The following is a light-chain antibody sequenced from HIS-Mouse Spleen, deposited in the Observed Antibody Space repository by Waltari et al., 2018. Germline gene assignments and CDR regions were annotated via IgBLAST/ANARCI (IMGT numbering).Light chain of an antibody. CDR3: AAWDDSLSGNWV. V-gene: IGLV1-47*01. CDR2: RNN. J-gene: IGLJ3*02. Sequence: QSVLTQPPSASGTPGQRVTISCSGRSSNIGSNYVYWYQQLPGTAPKLPIYRNNQRPSGVPDRFSGSKSGTSASLAISGLRSEDEADYYCAAWDDSLSGNWVFGGGTKLTVL. CDR1: SSNIGSNY.